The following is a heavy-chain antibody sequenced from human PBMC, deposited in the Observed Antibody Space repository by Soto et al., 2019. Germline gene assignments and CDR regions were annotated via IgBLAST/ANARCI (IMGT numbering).Heavy chain of an antibody. V-gene: IGHV4-4*02. J-gene: IGHJ6*02. D-gene: IGHD6-13*01. CDR3: ASLYSSIDYYYYGMDV. CDR2: IYHSGST. CDR1: GGSISSSNW. Sequence: SETLSLTCAVSGGSISSSNWWSWVRQPPGKGLEWIGEIYHSGSTNYNPSLKSRVTISVDKSKNQFSLKLSSVTAADTAVYYCASLYSSIDYYYYGMDVWGQGTTVTVSS.